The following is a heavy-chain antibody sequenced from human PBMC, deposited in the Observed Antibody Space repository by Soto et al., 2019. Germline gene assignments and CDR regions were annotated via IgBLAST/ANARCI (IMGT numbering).Heavy chain of an antibody. Sequence: GGSLRLSCAASVFTFSYYYMSWMRQAPGKGLEWVSYISSSDSIIYYADSVKGRFTISRDNAKNSLYLQMNSLRAEDTAVYYCARDLGYYDSSAYVGYFDYWGQGTMVTVSS. CDR1: VFTFSYYY. CDR2: ISSSDSII. CDR3: ARDLGYYDSSAYVGYFDY. J-gene: IGHJ4*02. V-gene: IGHV3-11*01. D-gene: IGHD3-22*01.